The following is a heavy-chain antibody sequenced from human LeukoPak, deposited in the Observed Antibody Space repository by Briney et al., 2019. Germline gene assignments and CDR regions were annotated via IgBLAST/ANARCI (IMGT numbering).Heavy chain of an antibody. CDR3: ARGRGYYYYYMDV. V-gene: IGHV4-30-2*01. CDR1: GGSISSSGYS. CDR2: IYHSGSA. D-gene: IGHD3-10*01. J-gene: IGHJ6*03. Sequence: PSETLSLTCAVSGGSISSSGYSWSWIRQPRGKGLEWIGYIYHSGSAYYDPSLKSRVTISLDTSKNQFSLKLSSVTAADTAVYYCARGRGYYYYYMDVWGKGTTVTVSS.